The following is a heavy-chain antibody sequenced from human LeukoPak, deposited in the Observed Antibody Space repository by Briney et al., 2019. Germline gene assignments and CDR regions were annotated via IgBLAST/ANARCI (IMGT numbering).Heavy chain of an antibody. D-gene: IGHD1-26*01. V-gene: IGHV4-30-2*01. CDR2: IYHSGTT. CDR1: GGSISSGGYS. Sequence: PSQTLSLTCAVSGGSISSGGYSWSWIRQPPGKGLEWIGYIYHSGTTYYSPSLKSRVTISVDRSKNQFSLKLSSVTAADTAVYYCAREGVGATDYWGQGTLVTVSS. CDR3: AREGVGATDY. J-gene: IGHJ4*02.